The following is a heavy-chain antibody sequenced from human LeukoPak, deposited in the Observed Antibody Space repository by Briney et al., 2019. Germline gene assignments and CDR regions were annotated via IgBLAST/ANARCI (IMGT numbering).Heavy chain of an antibody. V-gene: IGHV3-30-3*01. CDR3: ARDLGGEGDY. CDR2: ISYDGGNK. Sequence: PGKSLRLSCAASGFTFSDYAVHWVRQAPDKGLEWVAIISYDGGNKYYADSVKGRFTISRDNSKNTLYLQMKSLRAEDTAVYYCARDLGGEGDYWGQGTLVTVSS. CDR1: GFTFSDYA. D-gene: IGHD3-16*01. J-gene: IGHJ4*02.